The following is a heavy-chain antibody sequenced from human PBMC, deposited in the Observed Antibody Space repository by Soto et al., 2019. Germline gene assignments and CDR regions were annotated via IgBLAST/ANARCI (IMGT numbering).Heavy chain of an antibody. V-gene: IGHV3-15*01. J-gene: IGHJ5*02. D-gene: IGHD4-17*01. CDR1: GFTFSNTW. CDR3: TTFAYGCPSS. Sequence: VSLRLSCAASGFTFSNTWMSWVRQAPGKGLEWVGRIKSGTDGGTTDYAAPVKGRFTVSRDDSKNTLYLQMNSLKTEDTAVYYCTTFAYGCPSSWGQGALVTVSS. CDR2: IKSGTDGGTT.